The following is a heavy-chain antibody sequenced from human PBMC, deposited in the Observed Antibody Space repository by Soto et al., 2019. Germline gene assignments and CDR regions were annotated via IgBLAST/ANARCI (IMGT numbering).Heavy chain of an antibody. D-gene: IGHD3-22*01. Sequence: QVQLQESGPGLVKPSQTLSLTCTVSGDSVSGGDSYWSWIRQPPGKALEWIGYTSFSGYTSYTPSLKRRVTISFDMSNSQFSLRLTSVTAADTAIYYCVRGGNPYHYATSGPGTFDKWCQGTLVSVSS. V-gene: IGHV4-30-4*01. CDR2: TSFSGYT. CDR1: GDSVSGGDSY. CDR3: VRGGNPYHYATSGPGTFDK. J-gene: IGHJ4*02.